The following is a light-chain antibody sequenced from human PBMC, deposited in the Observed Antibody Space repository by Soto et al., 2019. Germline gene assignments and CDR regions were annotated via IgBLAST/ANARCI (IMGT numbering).Light chain of an antibody. V-gene: IGLV2-8*01. Sequence: QSALTQPPSASGSPGQSVTISCIGTSSDVGGYNYVSLYQQHPGKAPKLMIYEVTERPSGVPDRFSGSKSGNTASLTVSGLKAEDEADYYCCSYTGSNNRVFGGGTKLTVL. CDR3: CSYTGSNNRV. CDR1: SSDVGGYNY. CDR2: EVT. J-gene: IGLJ3*02.